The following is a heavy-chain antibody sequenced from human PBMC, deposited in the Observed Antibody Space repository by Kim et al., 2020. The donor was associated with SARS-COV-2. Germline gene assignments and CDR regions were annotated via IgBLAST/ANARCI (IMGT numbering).Heavy chain of an antibody. D-gene: IGHD2-21*01. CDR2: VYSTGST. J-gene: IGHJ5*02. CDR1: GGSLSGYY. Sequence: SETLSLTCTVSGGSLSGYYWSWLRQPPGKGLEWIGYVYSTGSTNYNLSLRSRATLSVDTPQNQFSLRLTSMTAADTAVYYCAKTMRYSGPLDPWGRGTLVTVSS. V-gene: IGHV4-59*01. CDR3: AKTMRYSGPLDP.